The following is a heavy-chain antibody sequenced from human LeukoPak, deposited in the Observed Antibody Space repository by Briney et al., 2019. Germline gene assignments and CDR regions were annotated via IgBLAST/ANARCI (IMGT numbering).Heavy chain of an antibody. D-gene: IGHD3-22*01. CDR1: GFTFSSYA. Sequence: GGSLRLSCAASGFTFSSYAMSWVRQAPGKGLEWVSSISGSGGSTYYADSVKGRFTISRDNSKNTLYLQMISLRAEDTAVYYCAKTMIDYSFDYWGQGTLVSVSS. J-gene: IGHJ4*02. CDR3: AKTMIDYSFDY. V-gene: IGHV3-23*01. CDR2: ISGSGGST.